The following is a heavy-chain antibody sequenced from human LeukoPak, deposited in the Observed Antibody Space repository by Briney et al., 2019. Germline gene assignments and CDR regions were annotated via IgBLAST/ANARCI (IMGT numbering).Heavy chain of an antibody. Sequence: SGPTLVKPTQTLTLTCTFSGFSLSTSGVGVGWIRQPPGKALEWLALIYWDDDKRYSPSLKSRLTITKDTSKNQMVLTMTNIDPVDTATYYCAHGDCSGGSCYFAFDIWGQGTMVTVSS. V-gene: IGHV2-5*02. D-gene: IGHD2-15*01. CDR1: GFSLSTSGVG. J-gene: IGHJ3*02. CDR2: IYWDDDK. CDR3: AHGDCSGGSCYFAFDI.